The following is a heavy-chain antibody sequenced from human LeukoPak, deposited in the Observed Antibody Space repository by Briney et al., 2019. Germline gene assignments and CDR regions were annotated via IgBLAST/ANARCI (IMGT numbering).Heavy chain of an antibody. J-gene: IGHJ3*02. CDR1: GGSISSYY. Sequence: KPSETLSLTCTVSGGSISSYYWSWIRQPPGKGLEWIGYIYYSGSTNYNPSLKSRVTISVDTSKNQFSLKLSSVTAADTAVYYWARVDTGLGVVGAILGAFDIWGQGTMVTVSS. D-gene: IGHD1-26*01. V-gene: IGHV4-59*01. CDR2: IYYSGST. CDR3: ARVDTGLGVVGAILGAFDI.